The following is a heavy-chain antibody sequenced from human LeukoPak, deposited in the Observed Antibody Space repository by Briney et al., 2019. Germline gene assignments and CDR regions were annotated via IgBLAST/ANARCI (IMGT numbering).Heavy chain of an antibody. J-gene: IGHJ3*02. CDR2: ISYDGSNK. V-gene: IGHV3-30*04. CDR1: GFTFSNYA. CDR3: ARDRELAFDI. D-gene: IGHD1-7*01. Sequence: PGGSLRLSCAASGFTFSNYAMHWVRQAPGKGLEWVAVISYDGSNKYYADSVKGRFTISRDNSKNTLYLQMNSLRAEDTAVYYCARDRELAFDIWGQGTMVTVSS.